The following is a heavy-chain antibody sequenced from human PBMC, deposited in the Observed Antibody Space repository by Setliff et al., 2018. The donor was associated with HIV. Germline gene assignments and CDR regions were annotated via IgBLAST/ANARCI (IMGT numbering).Heavy chain of an antibody. J-gene: IGHJ4*02. CDR3: ARGQDGHSVLFDY. V-gene: IGHV4-61*01. CDR1: GASVNSGSYY. Sequence: KTSETLSLTCIVSGASVNSGSYYWGWIRQPPGKGLEWIGYIYNSGITNYNPSLESRVTISVDTSKNQFSLKVSSVTAADTAVYFCARGQDGHSVLFDYWGRGALVTVSS. CDR2: IYNSGIT. D-gene: IGHD3-10*02.